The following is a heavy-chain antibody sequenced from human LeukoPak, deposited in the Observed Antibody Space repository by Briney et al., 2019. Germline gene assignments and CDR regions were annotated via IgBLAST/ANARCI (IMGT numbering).Heavy chain of an antibody. CDR3: ARVGDSSSYYYYYYMDV. Sequence: PGGSLRLSCAASGFTFSSYWMSWVRQAPGKGLEWVANIKQDGSEKYYVDSVKGRFTISRDNAKNSLYLQMNSLRAEDTAVYYCARVGDSSSYYYYYYMDVWGKGTTVTVSS. D-gene: IGHD6-6*01. J-gene: IGHJ6*03. V-gene: IGHV3-7*01. CDR2: IKQDGSEK. CDR1: GFTFSSYW.